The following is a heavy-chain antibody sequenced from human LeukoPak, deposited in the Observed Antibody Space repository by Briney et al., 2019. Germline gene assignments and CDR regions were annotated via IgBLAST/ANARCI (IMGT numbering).Heavy chain of an antibody. Sequence: PGRSLRLSCAASGFTFRSYGMHWVRQAPGKGLEWVAVISYDGSNKYYADSVKGRFTISRDNSKNTLYLQMNSLRAEDTAVYYCAKPQAGIVVVPAAIEAVDWGQGTLVTVPS. CDR1: GFTFRSYG. D-gene: IGHD2-2*02. CDR3: AKPQAGIVVVPAAIEAVD. CDR2: ISYDGSNK. J-gene: IGHJ4*02. V-gene: IGHV3-30*18.